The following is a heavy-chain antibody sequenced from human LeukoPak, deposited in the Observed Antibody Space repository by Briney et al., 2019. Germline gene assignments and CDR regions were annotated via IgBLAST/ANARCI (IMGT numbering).Heavy chain of an antibody. Sequence: PGRSLRLSCAASGFTFDDYAMHWVRQAPGKGLEWVSGISWNSGSIGYADSVKGRFTISRDNAKNSLYLQMNSLRAEDTALYYCANTPGRPGIAAAGLWGQGTLVTVSS. CDR3: ANTPGRPGIAAAGL. CDR2: ISWNSGSI. V-gene: IGHV3-9*01. CDR1: GFTFDDYA. J-gene: IGHJ4*02. D-gene: IGHD6-13*01.